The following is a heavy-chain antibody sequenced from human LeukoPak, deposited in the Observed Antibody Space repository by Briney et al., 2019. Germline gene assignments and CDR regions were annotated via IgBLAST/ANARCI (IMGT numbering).Heavy chain of an antibody. CDR3: ARGHHYYYGMDV. CDR1: GGSISSYY. Sequence: SETLSLTCTVSGGSISSYYWSWIRQPPGKGLEWVGYIYYSGSTNYNPSLKSRVTISVDTSKNQFSLKLSSVTAADTAVYYCARGHHYYYGMDVWGQGTTVTISS. V-gene: IGHV4-59*01. CDR2: IYYSGST. J-gene: IGHJ6*02.